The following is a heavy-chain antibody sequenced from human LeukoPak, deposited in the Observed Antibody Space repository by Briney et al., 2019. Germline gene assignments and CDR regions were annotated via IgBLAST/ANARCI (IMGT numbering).Heavy chain of an antibody. CDR3: ARAILTPSGYVWHFDL. CDR2: NS. CDR1: GDSISSGGYY. V-gene: IGHV4-31*03. Sequence: PSETLSLTCTVSGDSISSGGYYWSWLRQHPGKGLEWIGYNSYYNPALESRVTISVDTSKNQFSLNLSSWTAADTAVYYCARAILTPSGYVWHFDLWGRGTLVTVSS. J-gene: IGHJ2*01. D-gene: IGHD3-3*01.